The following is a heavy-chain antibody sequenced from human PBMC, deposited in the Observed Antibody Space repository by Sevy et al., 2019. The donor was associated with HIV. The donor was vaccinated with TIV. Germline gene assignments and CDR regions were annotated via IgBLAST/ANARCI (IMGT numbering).Heavy chain of an antibody. CDR3: ARGTVLLGIVVVPAARGWFDP. V-gene: IGHV1-8*01. D-gene: IGHD2-2*03. CDR2: MNPNRGNT. J-gene: IGHJ5*02. CDR1: GYSFTNYD. Sequence: ASVKVSCKASGYSFTNYDINWVRQATGQGLEWMGWMNPNRGNTGYAQKFQGRVTMTRNTSISTAYMELSSLRSEDTAVYYCARGTVLLGIVVVPAARGWFDPWGQGTLVTVSS.